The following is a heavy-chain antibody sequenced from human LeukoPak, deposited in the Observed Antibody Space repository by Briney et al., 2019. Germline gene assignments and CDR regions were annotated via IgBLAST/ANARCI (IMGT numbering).Heavy chain of an antibody. CDR1: GATFSSYA. CDR3: ARLCSGGSCYDDFDMDV. V-gene: IGHV1-69*04. CDR2: IIPILGIA. J-gene: IGHJ6*02. D-gene: IGHD2-15*01. Sequence: ASVKVSCKASGATFSSYAISWVRQAPGQGLEWMGRIIPILGIANYAQKFQGRVTITADKSTSTAYMELSSLRSEDTAVYCCARLCSGGSCYDDFDMDVCGQGATVTVSS.